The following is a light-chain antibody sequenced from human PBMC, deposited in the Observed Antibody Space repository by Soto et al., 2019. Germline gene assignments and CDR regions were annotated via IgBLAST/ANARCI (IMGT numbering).Light chain of an antibody. CDR3: QQRSNWPPENT. J-gene: IGKJ5*01. CDR2: DAS. Sequence: EIVLTQSPATLSLSPGERATLSCRASQSVSSYLAWYQQKPSQAPRLLIYDASKKDTGNPARFSGSGSGKNFTLTISSLEPEDFAVYYCQQRSNWPPENTFGQGTRLEIK. CDR1: QSVSSY. V-gene: IGKV3-11*01.